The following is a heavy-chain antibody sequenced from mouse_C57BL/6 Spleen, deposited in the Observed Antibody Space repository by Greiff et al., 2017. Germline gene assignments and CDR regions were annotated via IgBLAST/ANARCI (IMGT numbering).Heavy chain of an antibody. D-gene: IGHD2-3*01. J-gene: IGHJ2*01. CDR3: ARKCDGYYDY. CDR2: IHPNSGST. V-gene: IGHV1-64*01. Sequence: QVQLKQPGAELVKPGASVKLSCKASGYTFTSYWMHWVKQRPGQGLEWIGMIHPNSGSTNYNEKFKSKATLTVDKSSSTAYMQLSSLTSEDSAVYYCARKCDGYYDYWGQGTTLTVSS. CDR1: GYTFTSYW.